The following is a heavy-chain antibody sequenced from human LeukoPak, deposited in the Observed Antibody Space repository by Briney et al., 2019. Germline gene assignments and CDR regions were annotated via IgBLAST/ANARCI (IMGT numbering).Heavy chain of an antibody. D-gene: IGHD4-17*01. CDR2: TSYSGST. J-gene: IGHJ4*02. CDR3: ARTYGDYSFAFDY. V-gene: IGHV4-59*12. Sequence: SETLSLTCTVSGDSITDYYWTWIRQPPGKGLEWIGYTSYSGSTNYNPSLKSRVTISVDKSKNQFSLKLSSVTAADTAVYYCARTYGDYSFAFDYWGQGTLVTVSS. CDR1: GDSITDYY.